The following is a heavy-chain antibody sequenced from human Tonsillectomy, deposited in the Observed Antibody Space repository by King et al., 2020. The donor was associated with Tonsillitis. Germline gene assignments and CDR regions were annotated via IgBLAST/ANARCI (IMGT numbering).Heavy chain of an antibody. CDR1: GYTFTSYY. J-gene: IGHJ6*03. D-gene: IGHD6-19*01. CDR2: INPSGGST. Sequence: MQLVQSGAEVKKPGASVKVSCKASGYTFTSYYMHWVRQAPGQGLEWMGIINPSGGSTSYAQKFQGRVTMTRDTSTSTVYMELSSLRSEDTAVYYCARGPGSHSSGWYPRSWDYYYYYMYVWGKGTTVTVSS. V-gene: IGHV1-46*03. CDR3: ARGPGSHSSGWYPRSWDYYYYYMYV.